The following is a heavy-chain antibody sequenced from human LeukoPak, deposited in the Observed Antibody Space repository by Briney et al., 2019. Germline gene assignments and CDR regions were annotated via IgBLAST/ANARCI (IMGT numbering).Heavy chain of an antibody. CDR3: TRDRQYCSGGACYAELDS. V-gene: IGHV3-74*01. CDR2: INTDGSST. J-gene: IGHJ5*01. CDR1: GFTFSDYW. Sequence: PGGSLRLSCAASGFTFSDYWMHWVRQAPGKGLVWVSRINTDGSSTNYADSVKGRFTISRDNAKNTLYLQMNSLRAEDTAVYYCTRDRQYCSGGACYAELDSWGQGTLVTVSS. D-gene: IGHD2-15*01.